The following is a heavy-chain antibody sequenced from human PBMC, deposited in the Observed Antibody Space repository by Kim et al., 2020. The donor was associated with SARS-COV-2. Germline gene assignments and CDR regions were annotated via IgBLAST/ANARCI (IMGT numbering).Heavy chain of an antibody. CDR3: ARLPGYSDILTGYHQNYFRY. V-gene: IGHV4-39*01. CDR1: GGSISSSSYY. Sequence: SETLSLTCTVSGGSISSSSYYWGWIRQPPGKGLEWIGNIYYSGSTYYNPSLKSRVTISVDTSKNQFSLKLSSVTATDTAVYYCARLPGYSDILTGYHQNYFRYWGQGTLVTVSS. CDR2: IYYSGST. J-gene: IGHJ4*02. D-gene: IGHD3-9*01.